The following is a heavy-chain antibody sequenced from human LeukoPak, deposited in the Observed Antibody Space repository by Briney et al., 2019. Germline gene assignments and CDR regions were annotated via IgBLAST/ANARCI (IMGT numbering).Heavy chain of an antibody. V-gene: IGHV3-48*03. J-gene: IGHJ5*02. D-gene: IGHD2-8*01. CDR1: GFTFSSYE. CDR2: ISSSGSTI. CDR3: ARDLSVLMVYGNWFDP. Sequence: GGSLRLSCAASGFTFSSYEMNWVRQAPGKGLEWVSYISSSGSTIYYADSEKGRFTIPRDNAKNSLYLQMNSLRAEDTAVYYCARDLSVLMVYGNWFDPWGQGTLVTVSS.